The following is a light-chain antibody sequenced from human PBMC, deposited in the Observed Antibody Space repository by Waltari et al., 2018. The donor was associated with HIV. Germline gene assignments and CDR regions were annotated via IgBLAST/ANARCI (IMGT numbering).Light chain of an antibody. V-gene: IGKV1-33*01. CDR1: QDIRNF. J-gene: IGKJ3*01. Sequence: DIQMTQSPSSLSASIGDRVSITCQASQDIRNFLNWYQQKPGKAPELLFHDASKLETGVPSRFSGSGSGTHFTLTISGLQPEDIATYFCQHYDGLPITFGPGTKLEVK. CDR2: DAS. CDR3: QHYDGLPIT.